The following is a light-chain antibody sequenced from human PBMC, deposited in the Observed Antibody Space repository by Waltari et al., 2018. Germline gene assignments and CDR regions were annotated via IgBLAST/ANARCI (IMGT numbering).Light chain of an antibody. CDR1: QGINKA. J-gene: IGKJ3*01. CDR3: QQDYTTTLT. V-gene: IGKV1-27*01. Sequence: DIHMTQSPSSLSASVGDRVTVTCRASQGINKALSWYQQKPGKAPTLLIYAASRFQTGVSSRFSGSGCGTDFTLTISSLQAEDVGTYYGQQDYTTTLTFGPGTKLDIK. CDR2: AAS.